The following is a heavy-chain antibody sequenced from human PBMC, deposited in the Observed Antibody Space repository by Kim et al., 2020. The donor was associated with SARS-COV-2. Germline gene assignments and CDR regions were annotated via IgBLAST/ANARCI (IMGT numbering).Heavy chain of an antibody. V-gene: IGHV3-7*01. Sequence: VDSVKGRFTISRDNAKNSLYLQMNSLRAEDTAVYYCARVGDSSGYYPFDYWGQGTLVTVSS. J-gene: IGHJ4*02. D-gene: IGHD3-22*01. CDR3: ARVGDSSGYYPFDY.